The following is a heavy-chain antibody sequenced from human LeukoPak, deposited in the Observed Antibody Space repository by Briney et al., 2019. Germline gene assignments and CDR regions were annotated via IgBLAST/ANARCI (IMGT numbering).Heavy chain of an antibody. CDR3: ARDFALTIDY. CDR1: GFTFSNFW. Sequence: GGSLRLSCAASGFTFSNFWMHWVRQAPGKGLVWVSRIKGDGSSTTYADSVKGRFTISRDNAKNTLYLQMNSLRAEDTAVYYCARDFALTIDYWGQGTLVTVSS. J-gene: IGHJ4*02. V-gene: IGHV3-74*01. CDR2: IKGDGSST. D-gene: IGHD4/OR15-4a*01.